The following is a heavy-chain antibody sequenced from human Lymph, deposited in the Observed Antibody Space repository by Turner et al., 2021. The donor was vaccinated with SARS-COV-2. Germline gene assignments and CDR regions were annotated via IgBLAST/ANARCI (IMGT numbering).Heavy chain of an antibody. CDR1: GYTFTGYY. J-gene: IGHJ6*02. V-gene: IGHV1-2*02. D-gene: IGHD3-3*01. CDR3: ARDVERYNDFWSGYSGGYGLDV. Sequence: QVQLVQSGAEVKKPGTSVQVYCKASGYTFTGYYMHWVRQAPGQGLEWMGWINPNSGGTTYAQKFQGRVTMTRDTSISTAYMELSRLRSDDTAVYYCARDVERYNDFWSGYSGGYGLDVWGQGTTVTVSS. CDR2: INPNSGGT.